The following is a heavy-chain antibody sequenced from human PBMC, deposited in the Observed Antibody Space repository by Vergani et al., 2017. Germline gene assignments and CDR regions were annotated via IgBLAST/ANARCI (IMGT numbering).Heavy chain of an antibody. CDR2: MSYDGSNK. J-gene: IGHJ4*02. Sequence: QVQLVESGGGVVQPGRSLRLSCAASGFTFSSYGMHWVRQAPGKGLEWVAIMSYDGSNKYYADSVKGRFTNSRDNSKNTLYLQMNSLRAEDTAVYYCARGGYYDSSGYYYVGYFDYWGQGTLVTVSS. CDR3: ARGGYYDSSGYYYVGYFDY. V-gene: IGHV3-30*03. D-gene: IGHD3-22*01. CDR1: GFTFSSYG.